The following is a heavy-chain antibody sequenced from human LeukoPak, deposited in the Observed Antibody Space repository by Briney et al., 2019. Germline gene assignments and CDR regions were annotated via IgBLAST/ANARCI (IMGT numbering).Heavy chain of an antibody. J-gene: IGHJ4*02. CDR3: ARDFWGLLGDYGGRTIDY. CDR1: GYTFTGYY. D-gene: IGHD4-17*01. Sequence: ASVKVSCKASGYTFTGYYMHWVRQAPGQGLEWMGWINPNSGGTNYAQKFQGRVTMTRDTSISTAYMELSRLRSDDTALYYCARDFWGLLGDYGGRTIDYWGQGTLVTVSS. CDR2: INPNSGGT. V-gene: IGHV1-2*02.